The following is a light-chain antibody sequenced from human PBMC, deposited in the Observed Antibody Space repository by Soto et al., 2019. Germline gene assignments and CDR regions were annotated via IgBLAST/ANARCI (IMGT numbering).Light chain of an antibody. CDR3: CSYAGNYIYV. Sequence: QSALSQPRSVSGSPGQSVTVSCTGTNSDVGGYEYVSWYQQHPGKAPRLIIYDVSQRPSGVPDRFSGSKSGNTASLTISGLQTDDEADYYCCSYAGNYIYVFGTGTNLTVL. CDR2: DVS. V-gene: IGLV2-11*01. CDR1: NSDVGGYEY. J-gene: IGLJ1*01.